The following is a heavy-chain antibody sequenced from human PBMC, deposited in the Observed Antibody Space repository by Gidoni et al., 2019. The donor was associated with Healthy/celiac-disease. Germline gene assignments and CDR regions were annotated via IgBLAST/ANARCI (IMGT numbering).Heavy chain of an antibody. D-gene: IGHD6-19*01. Sequence: EVQLVESGGGLVQPGRSLSLSCVASGFTFYEYAMHWVRQAPGKGLEWVSGINWNSDNIGYADSVKGRFTISRDNAKNSLYLQMNSLRAEDTAFYYCAKDKEQWLATWGAFDIWGQGTMVTVSS. CDR2: INWNSDNI. CDR3: AKDKEQWLATWGAFDI. CDR1: GFTFYEYA. V-gene: IGHV3-9*01. J-gene: IGHJ3*02.